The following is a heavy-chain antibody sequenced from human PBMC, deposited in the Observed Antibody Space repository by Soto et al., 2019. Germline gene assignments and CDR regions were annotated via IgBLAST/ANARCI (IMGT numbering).Heavy chain of an antibody. CDR3: ARGYYYDSSGYYQGAFDI. V-gene: IGHV1-69*01. CDR1: GGTFSSYA. Sequence: GASVKVSCKASGGTFSSYAISWVRQAPGQGLEWIGGIIPIFGTANYAQKFQGRVTITADESTSTAHMELSSLRSEDTAVYYCARGYYYDSSGYYQGAFDIWGQGTMVTVS. CDR2: IIPIFGTA. D-gene: IGHD3-22*01. J-gene: IGHJ3*02.